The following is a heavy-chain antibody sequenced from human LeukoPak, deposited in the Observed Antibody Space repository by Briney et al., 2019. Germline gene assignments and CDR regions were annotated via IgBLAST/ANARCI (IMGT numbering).Heavy chain of an antibody. D-gene: IGHD4-17*01. J-gene: IGHJ5*02. CDR1: GFTVSSNY. V-gene: IGHV3-7*01. CDR3: ASFDYGDYGP. Sequence: GGSLRLSCAASGFTVSSNYMSWVRQAPGKGLEWVANIKQDGSEKYYVDSVKGRFTISRDNAKNSLYLQMNSLRAEDTAVYYCASFDYGDYGPWGQGTLVTVSS. CDR2: IKQDGSEK.